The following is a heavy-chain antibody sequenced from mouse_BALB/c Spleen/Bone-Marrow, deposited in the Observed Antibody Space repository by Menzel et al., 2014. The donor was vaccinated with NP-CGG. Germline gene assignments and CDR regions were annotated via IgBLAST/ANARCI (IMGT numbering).Heavy chain of an antibody. V-gene: IGHV1S81*02. J-gene: IGHJ3*01. CDR3: TREGAY. CDR1: GYTFTSCY. CDR2: INHSNGYT. Sequence: QVQLQQSGAELVKSGASVKLSCKASGYTFTSCYMYWVKQRPGQGLEWIGEINHSNGYTNFNEKFKSKATLTVDKSSSTAYMQLSSLTSEDSAVYYCTREGAYWGQGTLVTVSA.